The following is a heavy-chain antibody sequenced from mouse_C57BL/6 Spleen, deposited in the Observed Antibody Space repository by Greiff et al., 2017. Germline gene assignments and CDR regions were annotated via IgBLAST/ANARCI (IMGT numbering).Heavy chain of an antibody. CDR1: GYTFTDYN. CDR2: INPNNGGT. CDR3: AAYGNYAAMDY. J-gene: IGHJ4*01. V-gene: IGHV1-22*01. Sequence: EVQLQQSGPELVKPGASVKMSCKASGYTFTDYNMHWVQQSHGKSLEWIGYINPNNGGTSYNQKFKGKATLTVNKCSSTAYMELRSLTSEDSAVYYCAAYGNYAAMDYWGQGTSVTVSS. D-gene: IGHD2-1*01.